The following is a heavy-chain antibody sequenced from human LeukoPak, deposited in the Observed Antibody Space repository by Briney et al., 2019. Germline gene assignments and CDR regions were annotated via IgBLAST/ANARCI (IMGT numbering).Heavy chain of an antibody. J-gene: IGHJ4*02. D-gene: IGHD2-2*02. CDR3: ARDGCSSTSCYIGYFDY. CDR2: ISSNNDYI. V-gene: IGHV3-21*01. CDR1: GFTFSTST. Sequence: GGSLRLSCAASGFTFSTSTMNWVRQAPGKGLEWVSSISSNNDYIYYADSVKGRFTISRDNAKNSLYLQMNSLRAEDTAVYYCARDGCSSTSCYIGYFDYWGQGTLVTVSS.